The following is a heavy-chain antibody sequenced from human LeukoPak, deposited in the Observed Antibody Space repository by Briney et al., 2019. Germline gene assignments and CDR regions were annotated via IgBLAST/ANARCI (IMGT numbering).Heavy chain of an antibody. D-gene: IGHD3-10*01. J-gene: IGHJ3*02. CDR1: GFTFSTYW. CDR2: IKQDGSEK. Sequence: PGGSLRLSCAVSGFTFSTYWMSWVRQAPGKGLEWVANIKQDGSEKYYVDSVKGRFTISRDNAKNSLYLQMNSLRAEDTAVYYCASHRIVRVKEDAFDIWGQGTMVTVSS. V-gene: IGHV3-7*01. CDR3: ASHRIVRVKEDAFDI.